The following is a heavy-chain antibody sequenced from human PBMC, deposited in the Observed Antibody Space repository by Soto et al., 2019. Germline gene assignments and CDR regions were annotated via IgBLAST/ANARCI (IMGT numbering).Heavy chain of an antibody. D-gene: IGHD6-19*01. CDR3: ARDLAVAGYNWFDP. CDR1: GYTFTNYA. J-gene: IGHJ5*02. V-gene: IGHV1-3*01. CDR2: INAGNGIT. Sequence: QVQLVQSGAEVKKPGASVKVSCKTSGYTFTNYAMHWVRQAPGQRLEWMGWINAGNGITKYSQKFQGRVTITRDTSASTAYMELDSLRSEDTAGYYCARDLAVAGYNWFDPWGQGTLVTVSS.